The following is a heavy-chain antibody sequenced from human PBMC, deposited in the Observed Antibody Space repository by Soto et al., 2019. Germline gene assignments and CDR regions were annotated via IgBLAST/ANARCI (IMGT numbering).Heavy chain of an antibody. CDR1: GGAIDRGGYY. J-gene: IGHJ6*02. D-gene: IGHD7-27*01. CDR3: ARVGTSYARRGLDV. Sequence: SETLSLTCNVSGGAIDRGGYYWCWIRQHPGKGLEWIGYIYYTGSTYYNPSLKSRVSISIDTSKNQFSLELISVTAADTAVYYCARVGTSYARRGLDVWGQGTTVTVSS. V-gene: IGHV4-31*03. CDR2: IYYTGST.